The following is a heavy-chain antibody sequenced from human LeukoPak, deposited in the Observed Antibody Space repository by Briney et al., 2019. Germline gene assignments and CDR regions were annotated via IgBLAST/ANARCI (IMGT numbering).Heavy chain of an antibody. CDR2: INPSGGNT. J-gene: IGHJ5*02. D-gene: IGHD6-6*01. V-gene: IGHV1-46*01. CDR1: GYTFTSSY. Sequence: GASVKVSCKASGYTFTSSYMHWVRQAPGQGLEWMGIINPSGGNTTYAQKFQGRVTMTRDMSTSTVYMELSSLRSEDTAVYYCAKDQSSARPLNWFDPWGQGTLVTVSS. CDR3: AKDQSSARPLNWFDP.